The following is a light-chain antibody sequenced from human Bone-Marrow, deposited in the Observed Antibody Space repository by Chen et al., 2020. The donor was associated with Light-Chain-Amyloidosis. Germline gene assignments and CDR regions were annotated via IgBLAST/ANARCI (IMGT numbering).Light chain of an antibody. Sequence: SYELTHPPSVSVSPGQTARITGSGDDLPTKYAYWYQQKPGKAPVLVIHRDTERPSGISERFSGSSSGTTATLTISGVQSEDEADYHCQSADSSGTYEVIFGGGTKLTVL. J-gene: IGLJ2*01. CDR1: DLPTKY. CDR3: QSADSSGTYEVI. CDR2: RDT. V-gene: IGLV3-25*03.